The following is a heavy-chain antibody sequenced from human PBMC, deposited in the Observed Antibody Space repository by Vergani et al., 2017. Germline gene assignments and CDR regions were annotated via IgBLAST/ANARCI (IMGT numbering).Heavy chain of an antibody. CDR1: GGSISSYY. Sequence: QVQLQESGPGLVKPSETLSLTCTVSGGSISSYYWSWIRQPAGKGLEWIGRIYTSGSTNYNPSLKSRVTMSVDTSKNQFSLKLSSVTAADTAVYYCARDLQDYDFAPWFDPWGQGTLLTVSS. D-gene: IGHD3-3*01. V-gene: IGHV4-4*07. CDR2: IYTSGST. J-gene: IGHJ5*02. CDR3: ARDLQDYDFAPWFDP.